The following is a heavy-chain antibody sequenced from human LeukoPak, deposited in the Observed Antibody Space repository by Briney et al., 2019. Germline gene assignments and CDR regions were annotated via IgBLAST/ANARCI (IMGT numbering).Heavy chain of an antibody. CDR1: GFTFSSYW. Sequence: GGSLRLACAASGFTFSSYWMNWVRRAPGKGLEWVANIKQDESEKYYVDSVKGRFTISRDNAKNSLYLQMNNLRAEDTAVYYCARVLDSSTSRYQSLKYWGQGTLVTVSS. CDR3: ARVLDSSTSRYQSLKY. D-gene: IGHD2-2*01. CDR2: IKQDESEK. J-gene: IGHJ1*01. V-gene: IGHV3-7*03.